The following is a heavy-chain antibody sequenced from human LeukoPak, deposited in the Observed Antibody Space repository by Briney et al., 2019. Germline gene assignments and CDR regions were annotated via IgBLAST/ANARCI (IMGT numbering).Heavy chain of an antibody. CDR3: ARAIAAAGTGLYN. Sequence: GGSLRLSCAASGFTFSAYSMNWVRQAPGKRLEWVSVNYSDGTTYNADSVRGRFTISRDNSKNTLHLQINSLRADDTAVYYCARAIAAAGTGLYNWGQGTLLTVSS. CDR2: NYSDGTT. D-gene: IGHD6-13*01. J-gene: IGHJ4*02. CDR1: GFTFSAYS. V-gene: IGHV3-53*01.